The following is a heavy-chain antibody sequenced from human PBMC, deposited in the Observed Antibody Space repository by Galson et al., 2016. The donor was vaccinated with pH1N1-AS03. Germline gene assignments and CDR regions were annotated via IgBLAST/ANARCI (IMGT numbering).Heavy chain of an antibody. V-gene: IGHV4-4*02. J-gene: IGHJ5*02. D-gene: IGHD4-17*01. CDR1: GGSISSDNW. CDR2: IYHSGST. Sequence: ETLSLTCAVSGGSISSDNWWSWVRQAPGKGLEWIGEIYHSGSTNFNPSLKSRVTISVDKSKNQFSLKLRPVTAADTAVYYCATEYGDNNPGRWFDPWGQGILVTVSS. CDR3: ATEYGDNNPGRWFDP.